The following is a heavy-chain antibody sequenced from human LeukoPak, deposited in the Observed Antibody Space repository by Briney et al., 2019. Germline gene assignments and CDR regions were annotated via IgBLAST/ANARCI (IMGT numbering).Heavy chain of an antibody. CDR2: IYYSGST. J-gene: IGHJ4*02. CDR3: ARAPLWFGELSFDY. CDR1: GGSISSYY. Sequence: PSETLSLTCTVSGGSISSYYWSWIRQPPGKGVEGIGYIYYSGSTNYNPSLKSRVTISVDTSKNQFSLKLSSVTAADTAVYYCARAPLWFGELSFDYWGQGTLVTVSS. V-gene: IGHV4-59*01. D-gene: IGHD3-10*01.